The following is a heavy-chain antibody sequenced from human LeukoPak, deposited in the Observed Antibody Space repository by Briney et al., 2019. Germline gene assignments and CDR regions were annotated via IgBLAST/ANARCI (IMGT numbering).Heavy chain of an antibody. V-gene: IGHV4-61*02. CDR2: IYTSGST. Sequence: PSETLSLTCTVSGGSISSGSYYWSWIRQPAGKGLEWIGRIYTSGSTNYNPSLKSRVTISVDTSKNQFSLKLSSVTAADTAVYYCARETHSSSWTFDYWGQGTLVTVSS. D-gene: IGHD6-13*01. CDR3: ARETHSSSWTFDY. J-gene: IGHJ4*02. CDR1: GGSISSGSYY.